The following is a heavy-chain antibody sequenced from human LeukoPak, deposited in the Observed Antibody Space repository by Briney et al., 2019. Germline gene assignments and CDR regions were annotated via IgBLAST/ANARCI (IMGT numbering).Heavy chain of an antibody. CDR3: AREGSYGFYALDY. J-gene: IGHJ4*02. CDR2: INPNSGGT. Sequence: GASVKVSCKTSGYTFTGYYMHWVRQAPGQGLEWMGWINPNSGGTNYAQKFQGRVTMTRDTSISTVYMELSRLRPDDTAVYYCAREGSYGFYALDYWGQGTLVTVSS. V-gene: IGHV1-2*02. CDR1: GYTFTGYY. D-gene: IGHD5-18*01.